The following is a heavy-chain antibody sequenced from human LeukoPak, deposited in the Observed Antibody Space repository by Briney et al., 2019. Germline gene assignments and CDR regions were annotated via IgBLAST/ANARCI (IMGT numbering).Heavy chain of an antibody. D-gene: IGHD3-22*01. J-gene: IGHJ4*02. CDR2: IYDSGST. CDR3: ASQVVSLGWSLDY. CDR1: GGSINNYY. V-gene: IGHV4-59*12. Sequence: SETLSLTCAVSGGSINNYYWSWIRQPPGKGLEWIGYIYDSGSTNYNPSLKSRVTTSLDTSKNQVSPELSSVTAADTAVYYCASQVVSLGWSLDYWGQGTLVTVSS.